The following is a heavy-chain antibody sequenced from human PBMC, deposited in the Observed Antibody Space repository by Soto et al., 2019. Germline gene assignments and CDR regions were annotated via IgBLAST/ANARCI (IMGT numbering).Heavy chain of an antibody. CDR2: TYYRSRFFS. CDR3: VRDRYSGSGWFDP. CDR1: GDSVSSYSAA. J-gene: IGHJ5*02. Sequence: PSQTLSLTCVISGDSVSSYSAAWNWIRQSPSGGLEWLGRTYYRSRFFSDYAESVKSRIIINPDTSKNQFSLQLKSVTPEDTAVYYCVRDRYSGSGWFDPWGQGTPVTVSS. D-gene: IGHD3-10*01. V-gene: IGHV6-1*01.